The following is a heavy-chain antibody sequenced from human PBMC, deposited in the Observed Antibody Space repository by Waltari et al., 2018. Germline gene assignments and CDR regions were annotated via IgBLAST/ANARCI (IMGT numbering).Heavy chain of an antibody. Sequence: QVQLVQSGAEVKKPGSSVKVSCKASGGTFSSYAISWVRQDPGQGLEWMGRSIPSFGTANYAQKFHGRVTMTAGKSTSTAYMDLSSLRSEDTAVYYCARSCYDSSGCPFDYWGQGTLVTVSS. CDR1: GGTFSSYA. CDR3: ARSCYDSSGCPFDY. CDR2: SIPSFGTA. D-gene: IGHD3-22*01. J-gene: IGHJ4*02. V-gene: IGHV1-69*08.